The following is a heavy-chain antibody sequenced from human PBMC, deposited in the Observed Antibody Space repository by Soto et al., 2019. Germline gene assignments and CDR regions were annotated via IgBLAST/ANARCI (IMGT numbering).Heavy chain of an antibody. CDR1: GGSISSHC. CDR2: IYYSGST. J-gene: IGHJ3*02. Sequence: PSQTLPLTCTVAGGSISSHCWRWIRQPPGKGLEWIGYIYYSGSTNYNPSLKSRVTISVDTSKNQFSLKLSSVTAADTAVYYCARTQDSSGWYAEAFDIWGQGTMVTVSS. D-gene: IGHD6-19*01. V-gene: IGHV4-59*11. CDR3: ARTQDSSGWYAEAFDI.